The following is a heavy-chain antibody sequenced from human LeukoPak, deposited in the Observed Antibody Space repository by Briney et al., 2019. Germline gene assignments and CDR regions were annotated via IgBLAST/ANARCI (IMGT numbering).Heavy chain of an antibody. Sequence: GGSLRLSCAASGFTFADYAMHWVREAPGKGLEGVSGISWNSGSVGYADSLKDRFTISRAYAKNSLYLHMNSLRAEDLALYYCTKADRNSNAFDIWGEGAMVTASS. CDR3: TKADRNSNAFDI. J-gene: IGHJ3*02. V-gene: IGHV3-9*03. CDR1: GFTFADYA. CDR2: ISWNSGSV. D-gene: IGHD4-23*01.